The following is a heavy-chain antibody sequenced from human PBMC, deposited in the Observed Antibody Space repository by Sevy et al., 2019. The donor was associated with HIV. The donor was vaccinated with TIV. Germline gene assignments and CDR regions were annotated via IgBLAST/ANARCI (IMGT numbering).Heavy chain of an antibody. CDR3: ARHGVVTLVGAYFQY. CDR1: RGSMGRFF. CDR2: VDYSGLT. V-gene: IGHV4-59*08. Sequence: SETLSLTCTVSRGSMGRFFWSWIRQPPGKGPEWIGYVDYSGLTKTSPSLNSRVTISVDTSKNQFSLKLRSATAADTAVYYCARHGVVTLVGAYFQYWSPGTLVTVSS. J-gene: IGHJ1*01. D-gene: IGHD4-4*01.